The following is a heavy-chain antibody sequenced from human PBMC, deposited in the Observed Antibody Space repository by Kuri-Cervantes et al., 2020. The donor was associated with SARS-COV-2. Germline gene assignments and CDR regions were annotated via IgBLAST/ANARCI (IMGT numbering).Heavy chain of an antibody. CDR1: GYSISSGYY. J-gene: IGHJ4*02. CDR3: ARHTITGPFDY. V-gene: IGHV4-38-2*01. Sequence: GSLRLSCAVSGYSISSGYYGGWIRQPPGKGLEWIGSIYHSGSTYYNPSLKSRVTISVDTSKNQFSLKLSSVTAADTAVYHCARHTITGPFDYWGQGTLVTVSS. D-gene: IGHD1-20*01. CDR2: IYHSGST.